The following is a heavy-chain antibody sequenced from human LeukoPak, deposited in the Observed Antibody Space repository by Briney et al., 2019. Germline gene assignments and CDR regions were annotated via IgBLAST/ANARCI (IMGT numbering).Heavy chain of an antibody. CDR1: GFTFSSYG. CDR2: ISYDGSNK. V-gene: IGHV3-30*03. J-gene: IGHJ4*02. D-gene: IGHD1-26*01. CDR3: AMNLAYSGSYRFFDY. Sequence: PGRSLRLSCAASGFTFSSYGMHWVRQAPGKGLEWVAVISYDGSNKYYADSVKGRFTISRDNSKNTLYLQMNSLRAEDTAVYYCAMNLAYSGSYRFFDYWGQGTLVTVSS.